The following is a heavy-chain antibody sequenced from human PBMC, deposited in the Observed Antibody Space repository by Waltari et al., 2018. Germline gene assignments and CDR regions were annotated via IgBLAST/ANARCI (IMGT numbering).Heavy chain of an antibody. J-gene: IGHJ1*01. D-gene: IGHD3-22*01. CDR3: AKAHFYDTSGYIEH. CDR2: INGYGDKT. Sequence: EVQVLESGGGLAQPGGSRGLTGGAAGFLLSKSALDWVRPAPGKGLEWVSGINGYGDKTYYADSVRGRFTLSRDNSRNTLSLEMNSLRADDTAVYYCAKAHFYDTSGYIEHWGQGTLVTVSS. CDR1: GFLLSKSA. V-gene: IGHV3-23*01.